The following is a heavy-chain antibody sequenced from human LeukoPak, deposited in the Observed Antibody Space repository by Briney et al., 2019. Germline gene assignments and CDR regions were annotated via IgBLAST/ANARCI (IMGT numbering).Heavy chain of an antibody. J-gene: IGHJ5*02. V-gene: IGHV3-30*18. CDR1: GFAFSCYG. CDR2: IPQDGSNI. CDR3: AKDPYRVVVATGNYLDP. Sequence: PGGSLRLSCAASGFAFSCYGMHWVRHAPGKGLEWVAVIPQDGSNIHYGDSVKGRFTISRDNSKNTVYLQMNSLRAEDTAIYYCAKDPYRVVVATGNYLDPWGQGTLVTVSS. D-gene: IGHD2-15*01.